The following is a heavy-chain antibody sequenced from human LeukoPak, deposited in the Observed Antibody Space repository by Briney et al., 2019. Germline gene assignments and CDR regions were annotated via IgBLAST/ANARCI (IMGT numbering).Heavy chain of an antibody. CDR3: ARVFGDYYYGMDV. Sequence: GGSLRLSCAASGFTFSSYSMNWVRQAPGKGLEWVSYISSSSSTIYYADSVKGRFTISRDNAKNSLYLQMNSLRAEDTAVYYCARVFGDYYYGMDVWVQGTTVTVSS. V-gene: IGHV3-48*01. J-gene: IGHJ6*02. CDR2: ISSSSSTI. D-gene: IGHD3-10*01. CDR1: GFTFSSYS.